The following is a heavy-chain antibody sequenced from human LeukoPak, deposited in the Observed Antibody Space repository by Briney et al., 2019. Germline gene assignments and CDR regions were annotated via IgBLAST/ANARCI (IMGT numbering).Heavy chain of an antibody. V-gene: IGHV4-38-2*02. J-gene: IGHJ6*03. CDR1: RYSISSGYY. D-gene: IGHD5-18*01. CDR2: IYHSGNT. Sequence: KPSETLSLTCTVSRYSISSGYYWGWIRQPPGKGLEWIGNIYHSGNTYYNPSLKSRVTISVDTSKNQFSLKLTSVTAADTAVYYCARTTEGGYTYGYFYYYYMDVWGKGTTVTISS. CDR3: ARTTEGGYTYGYFYYYYMDV.